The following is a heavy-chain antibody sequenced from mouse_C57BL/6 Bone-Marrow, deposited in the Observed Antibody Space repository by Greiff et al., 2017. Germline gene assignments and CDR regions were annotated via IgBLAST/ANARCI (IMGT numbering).Heavy chain of an antibody. CDR3: ARGGFDY. CDR2: ISSGSSTI. J-gene: IGHJ2*01. Sequence: DVKLVESGGGLVKPGGSLKLSCAASGFTFSDYGMHWVRQAPEKGLEWVAYISSGSSTIYYADTVKGRFTIFRDNAKNTLFLQMTSLRSEDTAMYYCARGGFDYWGQGTTLTVSS. V-gene: IGHV5-17*01. CDR1: GFTFSDYG.